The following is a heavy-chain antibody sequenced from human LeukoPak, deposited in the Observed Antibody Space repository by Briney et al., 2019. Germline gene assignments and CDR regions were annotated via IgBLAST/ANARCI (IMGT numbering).Heavy chain of an antibody. CDR1: GFTFSSYA. D-gene: IGHD6-13*01. J-gene: IGHJ4*02. V-gene: IGHV3-23*01. CDR2: ISGSGGST. CDR3: AKDNLSSGWYVLYYFDY. Sequence: GGSLRLSCAASGFTFSSYAMSWVRQAPGKGLEWVSAISGSGGSTYYADSVKGRFTISRDNSKNTLYLQMNSLRAEDTAVYYCAKDNLSSGWYVLYYFDYWGQGTLVTVSS.